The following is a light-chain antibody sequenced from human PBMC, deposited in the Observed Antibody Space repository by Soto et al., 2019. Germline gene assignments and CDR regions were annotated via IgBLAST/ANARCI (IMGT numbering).Light chain of an antibody. Sequence: QFGLTQPPSASGTPGQRVTIACSGSSSNIPTNAVNCFQQLPGTAPKLLIYSNNQRPSGVPDRFSGSKSGTSASLAISGLQSEDEADYYCAAWDDSLNGYVFGAGTKVTVL. V-gene: IGLV1-44*01. CDR2: SNN. CDR1: SSNIPTNA. J-gene: IGLJ1*01. CDR3: AAWDDSLNGYV.